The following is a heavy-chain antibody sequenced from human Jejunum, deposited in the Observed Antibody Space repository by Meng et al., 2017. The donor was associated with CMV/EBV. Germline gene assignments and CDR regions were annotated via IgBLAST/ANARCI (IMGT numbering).Heavy chain of an antibody. CDR2: IIPMFGTA. V-gene: IGHV1-69*05. J-gene: IGHJ4*02. CDR1: NFGDYA. CDR3: ARDLRTYYYDTSGYYY. Sequence: NFGDYAISWVRQAPGQGLEWMGGIIPMFGTADYSQKFQGRLTITRDESTSTAYMELSSLRSDDTAVYYCARDLRTYYYDTSGYYYWGQGTLVTVSS. D-gene: IGHD3-22*01.